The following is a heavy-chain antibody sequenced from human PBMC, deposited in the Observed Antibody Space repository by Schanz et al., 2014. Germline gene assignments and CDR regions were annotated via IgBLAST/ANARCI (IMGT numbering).Heavy chain of an antibody. CDR3: ARDAADFYDILTEEDY. CDR2: ISAYNGNT. Sequence: QVQLVQSGAEVKKPGASVKVSCKASGYTFTSYGISWVRQAPGQGLEWMGWISAYNGNTKYPQKLQGRVSMTTDTDTSTGYMELRILRPDATAVYYCARDAADFYDILTEEDYWGQGTLVTVSS. V-gene: IGHV1-18*01. J-gene: IGHJ4*02. CDR1: GYTFTSYG. D-gene: IGHD3-9*01.